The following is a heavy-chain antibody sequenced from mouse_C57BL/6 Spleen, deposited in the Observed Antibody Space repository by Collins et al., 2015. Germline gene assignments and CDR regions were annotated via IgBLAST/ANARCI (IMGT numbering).Heavy chain of an antibody. CDR1: GFNIKDDY. J-gene: IGHJ1*03. V-gene: IGHV14-4*01. Sequence: EVQLLQSGAELVRPGASVKLSCTPSGFNIKDDYMHWVNQRPEQGLEWIGWIDPENGDTEYASKFQGKATITTDTSSNTAYLQPSSLTSEDTAVYYCTSYYVWGTGTTVTVSS. CDR2: IDPENGDT. D-gene: IGHD1-1*01. CDR3: TSYYV.